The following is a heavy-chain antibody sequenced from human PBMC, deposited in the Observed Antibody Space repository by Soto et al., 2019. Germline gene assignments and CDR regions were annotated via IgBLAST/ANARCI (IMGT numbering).Heavy chain of an antibody. CDR3: ARIRPDVVVTAKGAFDI. V-gene: IGHV1-69*13. J-gene: IGHJ3*02. CDR1: GGTFSSYA. Sequence: SVKVSCKASGGTFSSYAISWVRQAPGQGLEWMGGIIPIFGTANYAQKFQGRVTITADESTSTAYMELSSLRSEDTAVYYCARIRPDVVVTAKGAFDIWGQGTMVTVS. CDR2: IIPIFGTA. D-gene: IGHD2-21*02.